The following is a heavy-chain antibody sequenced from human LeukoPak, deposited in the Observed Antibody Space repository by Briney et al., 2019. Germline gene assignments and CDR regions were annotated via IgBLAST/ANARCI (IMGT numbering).Heavy chain of an antibody. V-gene: IGHV4-59*01. CDR1: GGSISSYY. Sequence: PSETLSLTCTVSGGSISSYYWSWIRQPPGKGLEWIGYIYYSGSTNYNPSLKSRVTISVDTSKNQFSLKLSSVTAADTAVYYCARDGVSIAAAAPMGDYYYYYYMDVWGKGTTVTVSS. D-gene: IGHD6-13*01. CDR2: IYYSGST. CDR3: ARDGVSIAAAAPMGDYYYYYYMDV. J-gene: IGHJ6*03.